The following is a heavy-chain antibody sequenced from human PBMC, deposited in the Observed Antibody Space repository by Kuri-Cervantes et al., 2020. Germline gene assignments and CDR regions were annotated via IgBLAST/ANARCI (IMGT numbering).Heavy chain of an antibody. CDR1: GGTFSSYA. CDR3: LAAADDAFDI. V-gene: IGHV1-69*05. D-gene: IGHD6-13*01. J-gene: IGHJ3*02. Sequence: SVKVSCKASGGTFSSYAISWVRQAPGQGLEWMGGIIPIFGTANYAQKFQGRVTMTRNTSISTAYMELSSLRSEDTAVYYCLAAADDAFDIWGQGTMVTVSS. CDR2: IIPIFGTA.